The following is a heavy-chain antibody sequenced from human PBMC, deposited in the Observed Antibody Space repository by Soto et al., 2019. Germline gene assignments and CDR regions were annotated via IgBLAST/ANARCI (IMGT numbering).Heavy chain of an antibody. Sequence: SLRLACAASGFTFTNAGINWARQDPGKGLEWVGRIKSKTDGGTTDYAEPVKGRFAISRDDSNNMVYLQMNSLKIEDTAVYYCTTDSYSTIIIVRFDYWGHGTLVTVSS. D-gene: IGHD3-22*01. CDR1: GFTFTNAG. J-gene: IGHJ4*01. V-gene: IGHV3-15*07. CDR3: TTDSYSTIIIVRFDY. CDR2: IKSKTDGGTT.